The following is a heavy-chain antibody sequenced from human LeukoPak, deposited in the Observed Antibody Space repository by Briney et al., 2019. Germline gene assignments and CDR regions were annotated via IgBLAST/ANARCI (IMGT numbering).Heavy chain of an antibody. D-gene: IGHD3-3*01. CDR3: ARVKGVSGYFGQAAFDI. V-gene: IGHV4-59*01. Sequence: SETLSLTCTVYGGSISSYYWSWIRQPPGKGLEWIGYIYYSGSTNYNPSLKSRVTISVDTSKNQFSLKLSSVTAADTAVYYCARVKGVSGYFGQAAFDIWGQGTMVTVSS. J-gene: IGHJ3*02. CDR1: GGSISSYY. CDR2: IYYSGST.